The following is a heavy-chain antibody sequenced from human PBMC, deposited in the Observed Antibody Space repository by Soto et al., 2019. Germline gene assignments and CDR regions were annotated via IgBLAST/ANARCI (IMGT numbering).Heavy chain of an antibody. D-gene: IGHD2-21*02. Sequence: QVQLVESGGGVVQPGRSLRLSCAASGFTFSSYGMHWVRQAPGKGLEWVAVISYDGSNKYYADSVKGRFTISRDNSKNKLYLQMNRLRAEDTDAYYCAKEPQVYCGGDCYLDPWGQGNLVTVSS. CDR1: GFTFSSYG. V-gene: IGHV3-30*18. CDR3: AKEPQVYCGGDCYLDP. CDR2: ISYDGSNK. J-gene: IGHJ5*02.